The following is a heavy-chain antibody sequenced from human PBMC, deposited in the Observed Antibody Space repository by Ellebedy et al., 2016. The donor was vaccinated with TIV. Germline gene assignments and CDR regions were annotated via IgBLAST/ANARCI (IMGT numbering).Heavy chain of an antibody. J-gene: IGHJ1*01. CDR3: ARRTRGITVRH. D-gene: IGHD3-22*01. CDR2: INHSGST. V-gene: IGHV4-34*01. Sequence: MPSETLSLICAVYGGSVSGYYWSWVRQPPGKGLEWIGDINHSGSTNYNPSLKSRLTISLDTSKNQFSLKLSSVTAADTAVYYCARRTRGITVRHWGQGALVTVSS. CDR1: GGSVSGYY.